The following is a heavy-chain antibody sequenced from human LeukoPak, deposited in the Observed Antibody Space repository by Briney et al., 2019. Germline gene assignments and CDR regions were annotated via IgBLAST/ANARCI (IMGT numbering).Heavy chain of an antibody. CDR2: IYYSGST. CDR1: GGSISSYY. Sequence: SETLSLTCTVSGGSISSYYWSWIRQPPGKGLEWIGYIYYSGSTNYNPSLKSRVTISVDTSKNQFSLKLSSVTAADTAVYYCARDTGLSSSLDYWGQGTLVTVSS. J-gene: IGHJ4*02. CDR3: ARDTGLSSSLDY. V-gene: IGHV4-59*13. D-gene: IGHD6-13*01.